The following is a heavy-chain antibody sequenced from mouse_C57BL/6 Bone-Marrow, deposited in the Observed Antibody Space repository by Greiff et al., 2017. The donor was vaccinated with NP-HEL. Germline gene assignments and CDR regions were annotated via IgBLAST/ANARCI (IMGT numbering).Heavy chain of an antibody. CDR3: ASRYSSWFAY. CDR1: GFTFSSYG. J-gene: IGHJ3*01. Sequence: EVQLVESGGDLVKPGGSLKLSCAASGFTFSSYGMSWVRQTPDKRLEWVATISSGGSYNYYPDSVKGRFTISRDNAKNTLYLQMSSLKSEDTAMYYRASRYSSWFAYWGQGTLVTVTA. D-gene: IGHD2-12*01. CDR2: ISSGGSYN. V-gene: IGHV5-6*01.